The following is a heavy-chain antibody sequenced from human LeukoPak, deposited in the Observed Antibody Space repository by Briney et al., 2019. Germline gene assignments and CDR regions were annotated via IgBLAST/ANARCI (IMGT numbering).Heavy chain of an antibody. D-gene: IGHD3-22*01. CDR1: GFTLSSYA. J-gene: IGHJ3*02. Sequence: GGSLRLSCAASGFTLSSYAMSWVRQAPGKGLEWVANIKQDGSEKYYVDSVKGRFTISRDNAKNSLYLQMNSLRAEDTAVYYCARDMYYYDSSDRKGGAFDIWGQGTMVTVSS. CDR3: ARDMYYYDSSDRKGGAFDI. V-gene: IGHV3-7*01. CDR2: IKQDGSEK.